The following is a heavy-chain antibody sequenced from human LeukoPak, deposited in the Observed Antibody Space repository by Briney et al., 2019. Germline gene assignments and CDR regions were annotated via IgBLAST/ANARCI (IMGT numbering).Heavy chain of an antibody. Sequence: NPSETLSLTCTVSGGSISSYYWGWIRQPPGKGLEWIGSIYYSGSTYYNPSLKSRVTISVDTSKNQFSLKLSSVTAADTAVYYCARVIYGSGSYFSPRYFDYWGQGTLVTVSS. J-gene: IGHJ4*02. V-gene: IGHV4-39*07. D-gene: IGHD3-10*01. CDR2: IYYSGST. CDR3: ARVIYGSGSYFSPRYFDY. CDR1: GGSISSYY.